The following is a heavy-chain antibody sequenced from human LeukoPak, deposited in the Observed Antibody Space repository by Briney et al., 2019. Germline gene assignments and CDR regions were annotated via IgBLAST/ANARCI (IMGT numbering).Heavy chain of an antibody. J-gene: IGHJ6*03. V-gene: IGHV4-4*02. CDR3: ARAPPLNYSYYYYYYMDV. CDR1: GGSISSSNW. CDR2: IYHSGST. Sequence: SETLSLTCAVSGGSISSSNWWSWVRQPPGKGLEWIGEIYHSGSTNYNPSLKSRVTISVDKSKNQFSLKLSSVTAADTAVYYCARAPPLNYSYYYYYYMDVWGKGTTVTVSS. D-gene: IGHD2-15*01.